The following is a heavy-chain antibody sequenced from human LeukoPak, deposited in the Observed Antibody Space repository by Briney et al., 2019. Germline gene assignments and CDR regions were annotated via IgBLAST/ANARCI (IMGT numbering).Heavy chain of an antibody. CDR2: IYHSGST. Sequence: SETLSLTCAVSGGSISSSNWWSWVRPPPGKGLEWIGEIYHSGSTNYNPSLKSRVTISVDRSKNQFSLKLSSVTAADTAVYYCARPKKSPKYVWGSYRPLRFDYWGQGTLVTVSS. CDR3: ARPKKSPKYVWGSYRPLRFDY. D-gene: IGHD3-16*02. V-gene: IGHV4-4*02. J-gene: IGHJ4*02. CDR1: GGSISSSNW.